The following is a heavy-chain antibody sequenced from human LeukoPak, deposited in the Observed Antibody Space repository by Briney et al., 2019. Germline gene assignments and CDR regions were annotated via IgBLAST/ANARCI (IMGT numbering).Heavy chain of an antibody. Sequence: GGSQRLSCAASGFTFSSYAMSWVRQAPGKGLEWVSAISGSGGSTYYADSVKGRFTISRDNFKNTLYLQMNSLRAEDTAVYYCAKVSRAQWLVLSFDYWGQGTLVTVSS. D-gene: IGHD6-19*01. J-gene: IGHJ4*02. CDR1: GFTFSSYA. CDR2: ISGSGGST. V-gene: IGHV3-23*01. CDR3: AKVSRAQWLVLSFDY.